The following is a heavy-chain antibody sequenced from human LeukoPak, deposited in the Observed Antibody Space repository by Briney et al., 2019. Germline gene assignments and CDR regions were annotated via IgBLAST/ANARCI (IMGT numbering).Heavy chain of an antibody. J-gene: IGHJ4*02. CDR2: IRSKANSYAT. D-gene: IGHD1-1*01. V-gene: IGHV3-73*01. CDR1: GFTFSGSA. Sequence: PGGSLRLSCAASGFTFSGSAMHWVRQASGKGLEWVGRIRSKANSYATAYAASVKGRFTISRDDSKNTAYLQMNSLKTEDTAVYYCAKDTGTNFDYWGQGTLVTVSS. CDR3: AKDTGTNFDY.